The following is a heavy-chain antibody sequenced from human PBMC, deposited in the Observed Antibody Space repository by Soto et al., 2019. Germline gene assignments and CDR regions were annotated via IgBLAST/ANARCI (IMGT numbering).Heavy chain of an antibody. CDR3: TRLTTYCSSTSCVDAFDI. CDR1: GFTFSGSA. CDR2: IRSKANSYAT. D-gene: IGHD2-2*01. V-gene: IGHV3-73*01. J-gene: IGHJ3*02. Sequence: TGGSLRLSCAASGFTFSGSAMHWVRQASGKGLEWVGRIRSKANSYATAYAASVKGRFTISRDDSKNTAYLQMNSLKTEDTAVYYCTRLTTYCSSTSCVDAFDIWGQGTMVTVSS.